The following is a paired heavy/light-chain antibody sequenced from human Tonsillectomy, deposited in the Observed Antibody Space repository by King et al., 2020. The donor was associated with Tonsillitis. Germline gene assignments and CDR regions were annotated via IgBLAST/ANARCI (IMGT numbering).Light chain of an antibody. V-gene: IGKV3-20*01. CDR3: LQYGTSPT. CDR1: QSVSNNF. Sequence: EIVLTQSPVTLSLSPGERATLSCRASQSVSNNFLAWYQQKPGQAPRLLIYTTSFRATGIPDRFSGSGSGTDFTLTISRLEPEDFAIYYCLQYGTSPTFGQGTEVEIK. CDR2: TTS. J-gene: IGKJ1*01.
Heavy chain of an antibody. CDR3: GSGGGIAVAHV. CDR1: GGSISSSNSY. J-gene: IGHJ4*02. D-gene: IGHD6-19*01. V-gene: IGHV4-39*07. CDR2: MFSGGGS. Sequence: QLQLQESGPGLVKPSETLSLTCAVSGGSISSSNSYWSWIRKPPGKGLEWIGSMFSGGGSHYNPSLKSRVTVSVDTSMNHFSLKLNSVTAADTAVYYCGSGGGIAVAHVWGQGTLVTVSS.